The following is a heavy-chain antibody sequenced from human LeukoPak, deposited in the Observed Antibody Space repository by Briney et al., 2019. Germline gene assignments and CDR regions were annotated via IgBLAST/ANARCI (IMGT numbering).Heavy chain of an antibody. D-gene: IGHD6-19*01. V-gene: IGHV4-34*01. J-gene: IGHJ6*03. Sequence: SETLSLTCAVYGGSFNGYYWSWIRQPPGKGLEWIGEINHSGSTNYNPSLKSRVTISADTSKNQFSLKVRSVTAADTAVYFCARLIGQWLVRRNNHYYYMDVWGKGTTVTISS. CDR1: GGSFNGYY. CDR3: ARLIGQWLVRRNNHYYYMDV. CDR2: INHSGST.